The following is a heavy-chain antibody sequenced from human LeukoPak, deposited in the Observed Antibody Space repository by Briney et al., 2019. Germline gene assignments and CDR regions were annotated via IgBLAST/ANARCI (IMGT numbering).Heavy chain of an antibody. J-gene: IGHJ5*02. CDR2: INPNSGGT. V-gene: IGHV1-2*02. Sequence: ASVKVSCKASGYTFTGYYMHWVRQAPGQGLEWMGWINPNSGGTNYAQKFQGRVTMTRDTSISTAYMELSRLRSDDTAVYYCAGSSWFYNWFDPWGQGTLVTVSS. D-gene: IGHD6-13*01. CDR1: GYTFTGYY. CDR3: AGSSWFYNWFDP.